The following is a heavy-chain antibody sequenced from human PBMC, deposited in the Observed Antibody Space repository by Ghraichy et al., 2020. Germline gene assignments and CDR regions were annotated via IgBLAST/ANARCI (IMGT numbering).Heavy chain of an antibody. Sequence: GGSLRLSCAASGFTLSTYDMHWVRQTTGKGLEWVSAIGSGGETYYPDSMEGRFTVSRENGKNSFYLQMNSLGAGGTAVYFCARRSRGSRSFSDPFDIWGQGTLVTFSS. CDR2: IGSGGET. CDR3: ARRSRGSRSFSDPFDI. CDR1: GFTLSTYD. J-gene: IGHJ3*02. D-gene: IGHD3-10*01. V-gene: IGHV3-13*01.